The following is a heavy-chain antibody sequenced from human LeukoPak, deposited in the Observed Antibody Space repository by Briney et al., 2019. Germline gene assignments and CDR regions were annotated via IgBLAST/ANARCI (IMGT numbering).Heavy chain of an antibody. V-gene: IGHV4-4*02. Sequence: TASETLSLTCAVSGGSISSSNRWRWVRQPPGKGLEWIGEIYHSGSTNYNPSLKSRVTISVDKSKNQFSLKLSSVTAADTAVYYCARGLTDYGDYGPFDYWGQGTLVTVSS. CDR1: GGSISSSNR. D-gene: IGHD4-17*01. CDR3: ARGLTDYGDYGPFDY. J-gene: IGHJ4*02. CDR2: IYHSGST.